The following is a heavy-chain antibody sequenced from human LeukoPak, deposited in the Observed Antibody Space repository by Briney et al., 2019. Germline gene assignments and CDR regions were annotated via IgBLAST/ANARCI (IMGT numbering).Heavy chain of an antibody. J-gene: IGHJ6*02. CDR1: GFTFSSFG. CDR3: ASSRSGELVYYGMDV. Sequence: GGCLRLSCAASGFTFSSFGMNWVRQAPGRGLEWVSSISTGSSHIYYADSVRGRFTISRDNAKNSLYLQMNSLRAEDTAVYYCASSRSGELVYYGMDVWGQGTTVTVSS. CDR2: ISTGSSHI. D-gene: IGHD3-16*01. V-gene: IGHV3-21*01.